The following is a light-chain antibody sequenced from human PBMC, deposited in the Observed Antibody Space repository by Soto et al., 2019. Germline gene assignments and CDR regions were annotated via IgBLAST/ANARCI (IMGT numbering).Light chain of an antibody. V-gene: IGLV1-40*01. CDR2: GNN. Sequence: QSVLTQPPSVSGAPGQRVTNSCTGTTSNIGAGYDVHWYQQLPGTAPKLLIYGNNNRPSGVPDRFSGSKSGTSASLAITGLQAEDEADYYCQSYDSSLSGSVVFGGGTKLTVL. CDR3: QSYDSSLSGSVV. CDR1: TSNIGAGYD. J-gene: IGLJ2*01.